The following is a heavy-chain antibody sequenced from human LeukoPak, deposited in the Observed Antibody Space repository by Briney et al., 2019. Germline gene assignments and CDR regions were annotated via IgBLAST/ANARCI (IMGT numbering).Heavy chain of an antibody. J-gene: IGHJ4*02. V-gene: IGHV3-30-3*01. Sequence: GGSLRLSCAASGFTFSSYAMHWVRQAPGKGLEWVAVISYDGNNKYYADSVRGRFTISRDNSKNTLYLQMNSLRAEDTAVYYCARDPTRGVIMSPSGYWGQGTLVTVSS. D-gene: IGHD3-10*01. CDR1: GFTFSSYA. CDR3: ARDPTRGVIMSPSGY. CDR2: ISYDGNNK.